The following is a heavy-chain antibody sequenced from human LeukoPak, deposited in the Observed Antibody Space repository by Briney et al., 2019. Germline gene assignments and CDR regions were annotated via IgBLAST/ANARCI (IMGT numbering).Heavy chain of an antibody. V-gene: IGHV1-69*13. CDR3: ATSATRRGSGYEGYYFDY. CDR2: IIPIFGTA. CDR1: GGTFSSYA. J-gene: IGHJ4*02. D-gene: IGHD3-22*01. Sequence: GASVKVSCKASGGTFSSYAISWVRQAPGQGLEWMGGIIPIFGTANYAQKFQGRVTITADESTSTAYMELSSLRSEDTAVYYCATSATRRGSGYEGYYFDYWGQGTLVTVSS.